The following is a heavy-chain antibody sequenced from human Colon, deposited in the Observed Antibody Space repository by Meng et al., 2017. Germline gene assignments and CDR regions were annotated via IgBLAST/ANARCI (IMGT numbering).Heavy chain of an antibody. CDR2: IYYSGST. CDR3: ARDRSMTTVTTYPFDY. CDR1: GGSISSSSYY. V-gene: IGHV4-39*07. D-gene: IGHD4-17*01. J-gene: IGHJ4*02. Sequence: SETLSLTCTVSGGSISSSSYYWGWIRQPPGKGLEWIGSIYYSGSTYYNPSLKSRVTISVDTSKNQFSLKLSSVTAADTAVYYCARDRSMTTVTTYPFDYWGQGTLVNGAS.